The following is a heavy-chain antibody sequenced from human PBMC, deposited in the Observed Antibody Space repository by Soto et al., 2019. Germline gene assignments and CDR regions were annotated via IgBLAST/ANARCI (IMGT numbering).Heavy chain of an antibody. CDR3: AREKAGGSYGPTNWFDP. J-gene: IGHJ5*02. CDR1: GYTFTGYY. Sequence: QVQLVQSGAEVKKPGASVKVSCKASGYTFTGYYMHWVRQAPGQGLEWMGWINPNSGGTNYAQKFQGWVTMTRDTSISTAYMELSRLRSDDTAVYYCAREKAGGSYGPTNWFDPWGQGTLVTVSS. V-gene: IGHV1-2*04. CDR2: INPNSGGT. D-gene: IGHD5-18*01.